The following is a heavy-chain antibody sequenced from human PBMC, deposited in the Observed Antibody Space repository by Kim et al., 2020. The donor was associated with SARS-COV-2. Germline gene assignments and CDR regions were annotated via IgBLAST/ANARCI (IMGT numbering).Heavy chain of an antibody. CDR2: IYTSGST. CDR3: ARAPEYCTNGVCYFPFDY. Sequence: SETLSLTCTVSGGSISSYYWSWIRQPAGKGLEWIWRIYTSGSTNYNPSLKSRVTMSVDTSKNQFPLKLSSVTAADTAVYYCARAPEYCTNGVCYFPFDYWGQGTLVTVSS. CDR1: GGSISSYY. V-gene: IGHV4-4*07. D-gene: IGHD2-8*01. J-gene: IGHJ4*02.